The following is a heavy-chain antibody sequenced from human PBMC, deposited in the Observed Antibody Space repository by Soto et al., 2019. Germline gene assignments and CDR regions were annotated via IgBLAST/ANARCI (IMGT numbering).Heavy chain of an antibody. D-gene: IGHD1-1*01. CDR2: IYYTGHT. CDR3: ARGSQLERDALDI. J-gene: IGHJ3*02. CDR1: GVSINSGGYY. Sequence: QVQLQESGPGLVKPSQTLSLTCTVSGVSINSGGYYWSWIRQHPGKGLEWIGYIYYTGHTYHNPSLKSRVTMSLYTSKNQFSLKVSSVTAADTAVYYCARGSQLERDALDIWGQGTMVTVSS. V-gene: IGHV4-31*03.